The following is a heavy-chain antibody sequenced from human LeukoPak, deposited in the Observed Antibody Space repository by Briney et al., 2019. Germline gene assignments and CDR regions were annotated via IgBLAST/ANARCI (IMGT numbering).Heavy chain of an antibody. CDR3: ARDRSSGWLDFQH. J-gene: IGHJ1*01. Sequence: ASVKVSCKASGYTFTSYAMHWVRQAPGQRLEWMGWINAGNGNTKYSQKFQGRVTITRDTSASTAYMELSSLRSEGTAVYYCARDRSSGWLDFQHWGQGTLVTVSS. CDR2: INAGNGNT. CDR1: GYTFTSYA. V-gene: IGHV1-3*01. D-gene: IGHD6-19*01.